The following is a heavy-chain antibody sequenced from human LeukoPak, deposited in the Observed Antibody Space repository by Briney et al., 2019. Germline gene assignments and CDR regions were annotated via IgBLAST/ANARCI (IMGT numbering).Heavy chain of an antibody. D-gene: IGHD4/OR15-4a*01. CDR1: EYTFTGYY. V-gene: IGHV1-2*02. Sequence: ASVKVSCKASEYTFTGYYLFWVRQAPGQGLEWMGWINPNSGATKYAQNFQGRVTLTSDTSIRTTYMELSSLRSDDTAVYYCARDERYSYGDNHYPDLGFWGQGTPVTVSS. CDR3: ARDERYSYGDNHYPDLGF. CDR2: INPNSGAT. J-gene: IGHJ4*02.